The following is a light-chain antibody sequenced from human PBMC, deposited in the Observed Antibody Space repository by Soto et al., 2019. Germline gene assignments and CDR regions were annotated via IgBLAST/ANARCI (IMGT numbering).Light chain of an antibody. CDR1: QSVSSN. Sequence: EIVMTRSPATLSVVPWGRGAACVMASQSVSSNLAWYQHKPGQAPRLLTYGASTRATGIPARFSGSGSGTDFTLTISRLEPEDFAVYYCQQYVRSSTWTFGQGTKVDI. CDR2: GAS. V-gene: IGKV3-15*01. CDR3: QQYVRSSTWT. J-gene: IGKJ1*01.